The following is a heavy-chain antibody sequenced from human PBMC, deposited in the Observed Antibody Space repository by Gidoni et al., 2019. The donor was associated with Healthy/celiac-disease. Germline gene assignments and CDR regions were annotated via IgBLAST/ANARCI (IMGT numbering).Heavy chain of an antibody. CDR1: GGSISSSSYY. J-gene: IGHJ4*02. CDR2: IYYSCST. D-gene: IGHD3-22*01. V-gene: IGHV4-39*01. CDR3: ARLKWENGGYYYQYYFDY. Sequence: QLQLQESGPGLVKPSETLSLTCTVSGGSISSSSYYWGWIRQPPGKGLEWIGSIYYSCSTYYNPSLKSRVTISVDTSKNQFSLKLSSVTAADTAVYYCARLKWENGGYYYQYYFDYWGQGTLVTVSS.